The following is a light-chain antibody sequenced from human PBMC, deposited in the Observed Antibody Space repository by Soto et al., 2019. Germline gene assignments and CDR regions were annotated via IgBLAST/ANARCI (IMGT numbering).Light chain of an antibody. CDR2: GAS. CDR3: QQYGRSPWT. Sequence: DIVLTQSPGTLSLSPGERATLSCRASQSVSSNYLAWYQQKPGQAPRLLIYGASNRATGIPDRVSGSGSGTDFTLTISRLEPEDFAVYYCQQYGRSPWTFGQGTKVEI. V-gene: IGKV3-20*01. J-gene: IGKJ1*01. CDR1: QSVSSNY.